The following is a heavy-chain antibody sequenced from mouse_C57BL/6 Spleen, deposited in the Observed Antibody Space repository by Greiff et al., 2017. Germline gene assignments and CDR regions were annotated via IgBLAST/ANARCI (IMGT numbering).Heavy chain of an antibody. CDR1: GYAFSSSW. CDR3: ARGPLFDY. Sequence: VQVVESGPELVKPGASVKISCKASGYAFSSSWMNWVKQRPGKGLEWIGRIYPGDGDTNYNGKFKGKATLTADKSSSTAYMQLSSLTSEDSAVYFCARGPLFDYWGQGTTLTVSS. CDR2: IYPGDGDT. V-gene: IGHV1-82*01. J-gene: IGHJ2*01.